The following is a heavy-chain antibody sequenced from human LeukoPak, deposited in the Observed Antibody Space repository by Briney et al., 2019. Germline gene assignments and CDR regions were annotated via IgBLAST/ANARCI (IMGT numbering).Heavy chain of an antibody. D-gene: IGHD1-26*01. CDR2: ISYDGSNK. V-gene: IGHV3-30-3*01. CDR3: ARDFEEVEWELLSPHFDY. CDR1: GFTFSSYA. J-gene: IGHJ4*02. Sequence: GGSLRLSCAASGFTFSSYAMHWVRQAPGKGLEWVAVISYDGSNKYYADSVKGRFTISRGNSKNTLYLQMNSLRAEDTAVYYCARDFEEVEWELLSPHFDYWGQGTLVTVSS.